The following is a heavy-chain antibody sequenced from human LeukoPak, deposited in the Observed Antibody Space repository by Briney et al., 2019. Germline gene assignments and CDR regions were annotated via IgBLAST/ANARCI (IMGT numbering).Heavy chain of an antibody. CDR3: AKDIGSGSYQFDY. CDR2: ISWNSGSI. CDR1: GFTFDDYA. Sequence: GGSLRLSCAASGFTFDDYAMDWVRQAPGKGLEWVSGISWNSGSIGYADSVKGRFTISRDNAKNSLYLQMNSLRAEDTALYYCAKDIGSGSYQFDYWGQGTLVAVSS. J-gene: IGHJ4*02. D-gene: IGHD3-10*01. V-gene: IGHV3-9*01.